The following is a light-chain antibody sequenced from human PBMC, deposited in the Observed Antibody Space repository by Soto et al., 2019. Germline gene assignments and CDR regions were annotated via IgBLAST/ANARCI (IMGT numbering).Light chain of an antibody. CDR1: SSDVCGYNY. CDR3: SSYTSSSTTVV. V-gene: IGLV2-14*01. J-gene: IGLJ2*01. CDR2: DVS. Sequence: QSALTQPASVSGSPGQSITISCTGTSSDVCGYNYVSWYQQYPGKAPKLMIYDVSNRPSGVSNRFSGSKSGNTASLTISGLQAEDEADYYCSSYTSSSTTVVFGGGTQLTVL.